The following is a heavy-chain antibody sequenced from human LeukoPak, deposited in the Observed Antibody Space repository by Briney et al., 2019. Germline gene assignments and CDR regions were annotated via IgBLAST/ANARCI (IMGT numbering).Heavy chain of an antibody. D-gene: IGHD1-26*01. CDR1: GFTFSAYW. J-gene: IGHJ4*02. CDR2: IKQDGSET. Sequence: GGSLRLSCVASGFTFSAYWMSWVRQAPGKGLEYMASIKQDGSETYYVDSVKGRFTISRDNAKDSLDLQMNNLRAEDTAVYYCAALIVGRPFDYWGQGTLVIVS. CDR3: AALIVGRPFDY. V-gene: IGHV3-7*03.